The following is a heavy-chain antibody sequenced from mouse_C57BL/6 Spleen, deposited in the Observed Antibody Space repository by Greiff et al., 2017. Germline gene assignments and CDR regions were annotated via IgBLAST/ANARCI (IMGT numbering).Heavy chain of an antibody. Sequence: EVQLQQPGPELVKPGASVKLSCKASGYTFTDYNMHWVKQSHGQSLEWIGYINPNNGGTSYNQKFKGKATLTVNKSSSTAYMELRSLTSEDSAVYDCARVYYSSLFDYWGQGTLVTVSA. CDR3: ARVYYSSLFDY. J-gene: IGHJ3*01. D-gene: IGHD2-5*01. CDR1: GYTFTDYN. V-gene: IGHV1-22*01. CDR2: INPNNGGT.